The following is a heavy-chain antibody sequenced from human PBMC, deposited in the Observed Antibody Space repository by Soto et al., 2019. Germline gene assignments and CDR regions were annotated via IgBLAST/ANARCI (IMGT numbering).Heavy chain of an antibody. CDR2: ISYDGSNK. D-gene: IGHD3-22*01. J-gene: IGHJ4*02. CDR1: GFTFSSYG. V-gene: IGHV3-30*18. Sequence: QVQLVESGGGVVQPGRSLRLSCAASGFTFSSYGMHWVRQAPGKGLEWVAVISYDGSNKYYADSVKGRFTISRDNSKNTLYLQMNSMRAEDTAVYYCAKDGSSGYYLDYWGQGTLVTVSS. CDR3: AKDGSSGYYLDY.